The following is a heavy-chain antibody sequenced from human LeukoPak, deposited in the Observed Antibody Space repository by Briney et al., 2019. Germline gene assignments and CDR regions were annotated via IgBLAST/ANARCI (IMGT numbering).Heavy chain of an antibody. Sequence: GRSLRLSCAASGFTFDDYAMHWVRQAPGKGLEWVSGISWNSVSIGYADSVKGRFTISRDNAKNSLYLQMNSLRAEDTALYYCAKEISGGDGMDVWGQGTTVTVSS. CDR2: ISWNSVSI. V-gene: IGHV3-9*01. CDR1: GFTFDDYA. J-gene: IGHJ6*02. CDR3: AKEISGGDGMDV. D-gene: IGHD2-15*01.